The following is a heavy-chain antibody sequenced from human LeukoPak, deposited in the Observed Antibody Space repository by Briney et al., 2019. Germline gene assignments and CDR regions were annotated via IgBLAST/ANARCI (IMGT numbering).Heavy chain of an antibody. Sequence: GGSLRLSCAASGFTVSSNYMSWVRQAPGKGLEWVSVIYSGGSTYYADSVKGRFTISRDNSKNTLYLQMNSLRAEDTAVYYCARPGYYYDSSGQFTFDIWGQGTMVTVSS. V-gene: IGHV3-66*04. D-gene: IGHD3-22*01. CDR2: IYSGGST. CDR1: GFTVSSNY. CDR3: ARPGYYYDSSGQFTFDI. J-gene: IGHJ3*02.